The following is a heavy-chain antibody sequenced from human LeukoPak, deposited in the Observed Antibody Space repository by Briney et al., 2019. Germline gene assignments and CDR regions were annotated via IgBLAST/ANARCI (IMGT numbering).Heavy chain of an antibody. Sequence: SETLPLTCTVSGDSISSSSSYWGWIRQPPGKGLEWIGNIYYSGSTYYNPSLKSRVTISVDTSKNQFSLKLSSVTAADTAVYYCARPRASRDGYNYYYYYMDVWGKGTTVTVSS. J-gene: IGHJ6*03. D-gene: IGHD5-24*01. V-gene: IGHV4-39*01. CDR3: ARPRASRDGYNYYYYYMDV. CDR1: GDSISSSSSY. CDR2: IYYSGST.